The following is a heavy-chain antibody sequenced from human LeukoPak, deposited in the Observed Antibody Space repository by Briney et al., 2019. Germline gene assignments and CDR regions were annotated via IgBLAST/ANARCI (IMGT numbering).Heavy chain of an antibody. CDR1: GYTFTSYG. V-gene: IGHV1-18*01. D-gene: IGHD5-12*01. Sequence: ASVKVSCKASGYTFTSYGISWVRQAPGQGLEWMGWISAYNGNTNYAQKLQGRVTMTTDTSTSTAYMELRSLRSDDTAVYYCARDKGYSGDVGLFDYWGQGTLVTVSS. CDR3: ARDKGYSGDVGLFDY. J-gene: IGHJ4*02. CDR2: ISAYNGNT.